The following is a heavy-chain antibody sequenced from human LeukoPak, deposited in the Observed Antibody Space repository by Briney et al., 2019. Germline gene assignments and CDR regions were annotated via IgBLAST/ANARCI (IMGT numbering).Heavy chain of an antibody. CDR1: GYTFTDYY. Sequence: ASVKVSCKASGYTFTDYYIHWVRLAPGQGLEWMGWINPNTGGTNSAQKFQGRVTLTRDTSMSTAYMDLSGLSSDDTAVYYCAKLGETTNNLAVAGSDSWGQGTLVTVSS. V-gene: IGHV1-2*02. J-gene: IGHJ4*02. D-gene: IGHD6-19*01. CDR2: INPNTGGT. CDR3: AKLGETTNNLAVAGSDS.